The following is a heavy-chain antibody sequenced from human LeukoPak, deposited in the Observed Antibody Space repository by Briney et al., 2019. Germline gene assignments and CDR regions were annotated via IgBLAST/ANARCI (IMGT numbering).Heavy chain of an antibody. CDR2: IKQDGSEK. CDR1: GFTFSTFW. V-gene: IGHV3-7*01. J-gene: IGHJ4*02. Sequence: PGGSLRLSCAASGFTFSTFWMSWVRQAPGKGLEWVANIKQDGSEKNYVDSVKGRFTISRDDARNSLYLQMNCLRAEDTAVYYCVREEGSYRRFDYWGQGTLVTVSS. CDR3: VREEGSYRRFDY. D-gene: IGHD3-16*02.